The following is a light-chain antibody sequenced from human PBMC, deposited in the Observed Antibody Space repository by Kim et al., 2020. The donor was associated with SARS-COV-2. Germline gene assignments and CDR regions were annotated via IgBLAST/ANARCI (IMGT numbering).Light chain of an antibody. V-gene: IGLV3-1*01. CDR3: QGWDNSTADGV. Sequence: SYELTQPPSVSVSPGQTASITCGGNKLGDKYACWYQQKPGQSPVLVIYQDSKRPSGIPERFSGSNSGNTATLTISGTEAMDEADYYCQGWDNSTADGVFGGGTQLTVL. CDR1: KLGDKY. J-gene: IGLJ2*01. CDR2: QDS.